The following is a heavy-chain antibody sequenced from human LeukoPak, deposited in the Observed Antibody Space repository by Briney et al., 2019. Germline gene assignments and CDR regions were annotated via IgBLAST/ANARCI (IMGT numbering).Heavy chain of an antibody. CDR3: AKDGRYCSSTSCYESEYYFDY. CDR2: ISYDGSNK. V-gene: IGHV3-30*18. Sequence: GRSLRLSCAASGFTFSSYGMHWVRQAPGKGLEWVAVISYDGSNKYYADSVKGRFTISRDNSKNTLYLQMNCLRAEDTAVYYCAKDGRYCSSTSCYESEYYFDYWGQGTLVTVSS. D-gene: IGHD2-2*01. J-gene: IGHJ4*02. CDR1: GFTFSSYG.